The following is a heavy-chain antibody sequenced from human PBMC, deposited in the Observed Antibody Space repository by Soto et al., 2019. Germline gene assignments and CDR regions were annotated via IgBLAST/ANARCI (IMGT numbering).Heavy chain of an antibody. J-gene: IGHJ6*03. Sequence: SETLSLTCTVSGGSISSYYWSWIRQPPGKGLEWIGYIYYSGRTNYNPSLKSRVTISVDTSKNQFSLKLSSVTAADTPVYFCARVGYYDSSIPFYYYMDVWGKGTTVSVSS. V-gene: IGHV4-59*01. CDR3: ARVGYYDSSIPFYYYMDV. D-gene: IGHD3-22*01. CDR1: GGSISSYY. CDR2: IYYSGRT.